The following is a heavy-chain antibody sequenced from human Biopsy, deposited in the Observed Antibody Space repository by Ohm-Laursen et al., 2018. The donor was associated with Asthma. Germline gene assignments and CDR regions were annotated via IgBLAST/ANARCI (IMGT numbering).Heavy chain of an antibody. D-gene: IGHD3-3*01. CDR3: ARRITIFGVVAYFDY. V-gene: IGHV4-39*01. CDR1: GGSISSSSYY. CDR2: IFYSGST. Sequence: GTLSLTCTVSGGSISSSSYYWGWIRQPPGKGLEWIGSIFYSGSTYYNPSLKSRVTISVDTSKNQFFLTVSSVTAADMAVYYCARRITIFGVVAYFDYWGQGTLVTVSS. J-gene: IGHJ4*02.